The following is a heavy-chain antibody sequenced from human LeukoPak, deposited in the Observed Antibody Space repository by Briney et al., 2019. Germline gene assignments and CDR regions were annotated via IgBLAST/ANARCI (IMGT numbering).Heavy chain of an antibody. CDR3: ARVSSIAATSFDP. CDR1: GGSISSGGYS. CDR2: IYHSGST. D-gene: IGHD6-6*01. J-gene: IGHJ5*02. Sequence: SETPSLTCAVSGGSISSGGYSWSWIRQPPGKGLEWIGYIYHSGSTYYNPSLKSRVTISVDRSKNQSSLKLSSVTAADTAVYYCARVSSIAATSFDPWGQGTLVTVSS. V-gene: IGHV4-30-2*01.